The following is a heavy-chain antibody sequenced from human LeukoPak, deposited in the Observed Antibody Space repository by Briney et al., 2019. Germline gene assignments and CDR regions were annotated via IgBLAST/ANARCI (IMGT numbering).Heavy chain of an antibody. CDR3: ARHPPCSGGSCYFQGVAFDI. D-gene: IGHD2-15*01. CDR2: IYPGDSDT. V-gene: IGHV5-51*01. Sequence: GESLKISCKGSGYSFTSYWIGWVRQMPGKGLEWMGIIYPGDSDTRYSPSFQCQVTISADKSISTAYLQWSSLKASDTAMYYCARHPPCSGGSCYFQGVAFDIWGQGTMVTVSS. J-gene: IGHJ3*02. CDR1: GYSFTSYW.